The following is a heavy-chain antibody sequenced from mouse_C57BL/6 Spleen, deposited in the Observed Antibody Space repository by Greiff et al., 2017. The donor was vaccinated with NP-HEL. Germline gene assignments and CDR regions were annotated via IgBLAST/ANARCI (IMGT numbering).Heavy chain of an antibody. Sequence: QVQLQQPGAELVMPGASVKLSCKASGYTFTSYWMHWVKQRPGQGLEWIGEIDPSDSYTNYNQKFKGKSTLTVDKSSSTAYMQLSSLTSEDSAVYYCARTSYYFDYWGQSTTLTVSS. CDR2: IDPSDSYT. CDR1: GYTFTSYW. V-gene: IGHV1-69*01. J-gene: IGHJ2*01. CDR3: ARTSYYFDY.